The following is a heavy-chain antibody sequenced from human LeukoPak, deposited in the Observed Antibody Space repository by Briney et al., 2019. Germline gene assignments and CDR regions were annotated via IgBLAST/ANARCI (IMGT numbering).Heavy chain of an antibody. D-gene: IGHD4-11*01. CDR1: GGSISSYY. J-gene: IGHJ6*02. Sequence: PSETLSLTCTVSGGSISSYYWSWIRQLAGKGLEWIGRIYTSGSTNYNPSLKSRVTMSVDTSKNQFSLKLSSVTAADTAVYYCARWGTVTGASHLRYGMDVWGQGTTVTVSS. V-gene: IGHV4-4*07. CDR3: ARWGTVTGASHLRYGMDV. CDR2: IYTSGST.